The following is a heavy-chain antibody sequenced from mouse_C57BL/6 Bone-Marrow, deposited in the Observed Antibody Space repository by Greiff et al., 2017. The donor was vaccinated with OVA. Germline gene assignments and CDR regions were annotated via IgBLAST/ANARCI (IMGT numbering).Heavy chain of an antibody. CDR1: GYSITSGYY. Sequence: ESGPGLVKPSPSLSLTCSVTGYSITSGYYWNWIRQFPGNKLEWMGYISYDGSNNYNPSLKNRISITRDTSKNQFFLKLNSVTTEDTATYYCARARFYYGPWGQGTSVTVSS. J-gene: IGHJ4*01. CDR3: ARARFYYGP. CDR2: ISYDGSN. V-gene: IGHV3-6*01. D-gene: IGHD1-2*01.